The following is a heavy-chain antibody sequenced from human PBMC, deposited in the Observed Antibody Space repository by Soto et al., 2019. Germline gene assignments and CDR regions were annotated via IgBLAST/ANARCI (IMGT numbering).Heavy chain of an antibody. CDR3: ARMGYSYGSFDY. CDR2: IFSNDEK. Sequence: QVTLKESGPVLVNPTETLTLTCTVSGFSLSNARMGVSWIRQPPGKALEWLAHIFSNDEKSYSTSLKSRLTISKDTSKSQVVLTMTNMDPVDTATYYCARMGYSYGSFDYWGQGTLVTVSS. CDR1: GFSLSNARMG. V-gene: IGHV2-26*01. D-gene: IGHD5-18*01. J-gene: IGHJ4*02.